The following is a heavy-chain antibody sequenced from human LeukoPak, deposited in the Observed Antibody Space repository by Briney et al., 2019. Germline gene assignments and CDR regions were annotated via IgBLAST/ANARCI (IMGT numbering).Heavy chain of an antibody. D-gene: IGHD6-19*01. J-gene: IGHJ6*03. CDR3: ARRKARAGYYYYMDV. Sequence: PSETLSLTCTVSGGSISSYYWSWVRQPPGKGLEWIGYIYYSGSTNYNPSLKSRVTISVDTSKNQFSLKLSSVTAADTAVYYCARRKARAGYYYYMDVWGKGTTSPSP. CDR2: IYYSGST. V-gene: IGHV4-59*01. CDR1: GGSISSYY.